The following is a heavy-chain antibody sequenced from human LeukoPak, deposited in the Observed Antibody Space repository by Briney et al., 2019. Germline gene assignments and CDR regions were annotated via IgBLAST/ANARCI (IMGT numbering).Heavy chain of an antibody. CDR1: GGSVTSTTYY. D-gene: IGHD2-15*01. CDR2: VHYNGAT. V-gene: IGHV4-39*01. J-gene: IGHJ5*02. Sequence: SGTLSLTCTVSGGSVTSTTYYGGWGRQPPGKGLGWVGVVHYNGATYYDPSLKSRVTMSIDTSENQFSLKVTSVTAADTAVYYCARRRVAATAGWFDPWGQGTLVTVSS. CDR3: ARRRVAATAGWFDP.